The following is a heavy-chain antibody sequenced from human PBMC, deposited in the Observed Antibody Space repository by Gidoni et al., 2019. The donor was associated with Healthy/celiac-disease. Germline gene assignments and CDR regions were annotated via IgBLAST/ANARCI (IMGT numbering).Heavy chain of an antibody. V-gene: IGHV2-5*02. D-gene: IGHD3-22*01. J-gene: IGHJ3*02. CDR2: IYWDDDK. CDR1: GFSLSTSGVG. Sequence: QITLKESGPTLVKPTQTLTLTCTFSGFSLSTSGVGVGWIRQPPGKALEWLALIYWDDDKRYSPSLKSRLTITKDTSKNQVVLTMTNMDPVDTATYYCAHLGDLTYYYDSSGYDAFDIWGQGTMVTVSS. CDR3: AHLGDLTYYYDSSGYDAFDI.